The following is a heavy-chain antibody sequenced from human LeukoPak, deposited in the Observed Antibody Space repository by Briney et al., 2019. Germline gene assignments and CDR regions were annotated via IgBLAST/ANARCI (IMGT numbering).Heavy chain of an antibody. CDR3: ARPHYYDGKNLDY. CDR2: IYPCHSDT. CDR1: GYSFTRYC. V-gene: IGHV5-51*01. Sequence: GESLKIYRTGCGYSFTRYCSGWVCQMSRKGQEWRRMIYPCHSDTRYSPSFRRQVTISADKSISTASLQLSSLKASDTAMYYCARPHYYDGKNLDYWGQGIMVTVPS. D-gene: IGHD3-22*01. J-gene: IGHJ4*02.